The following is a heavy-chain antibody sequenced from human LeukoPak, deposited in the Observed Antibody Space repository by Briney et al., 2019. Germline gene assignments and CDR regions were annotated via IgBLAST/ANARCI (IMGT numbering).Heavy chain of an antibody. J-gene: IGHJ4*02. CDR1: GFNFSSYW. CDR3: ARDKYLDY. CDR2: IKQDGSEK. V-gene: IGHV3-7*01. Sequence: GGSLRLSCAASGFNFSSYWMSWVRQAPGKGLEWVADIKQDGSEKYYVDSVKGRFTISRGNAKNSLYLQMNSLRAEDTAVYYCARDKYLDYWGQGTLVTVSS.